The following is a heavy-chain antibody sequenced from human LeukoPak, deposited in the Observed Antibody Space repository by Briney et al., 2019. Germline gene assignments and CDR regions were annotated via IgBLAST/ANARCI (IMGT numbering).Heavy chain of an antibody. CDR3: VRRYCSSSSCTLDS. V-gene: IGHV3-48*03. D-gene: IGHD2-15*01. Sequence: GGSLRLSCAASGFTFSSYEMIWVRQAPGKGLEWVSYISSSGRTTFYADSVKGRFTVSRDNAKNSLYLQMNSLRAEDTAVYYCVRRYCSSSSCTLDSWGQGTLVTVSS. J-gene: IGHJ4*02. CDR1: GFTFSSYE. CDR2: ISSSGRTT.